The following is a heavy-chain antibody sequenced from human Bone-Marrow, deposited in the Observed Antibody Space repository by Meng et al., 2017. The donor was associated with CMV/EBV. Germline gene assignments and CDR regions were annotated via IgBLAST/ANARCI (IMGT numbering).Heavy chain of an antibody. V-gene: IGHV3-33*03. CDR1: GFTFSAYA. CDR3: AKGRWLQGGTDLDY. Sequence: GESLKISCAASGFTFSAYAMHWVRQAPGKRLEWVAVIWYDGNYEYYADSVEGRFTISRDNSKNTLYLQMNSLRADDTAVYYCAKGRWLQGGTDLDYWGQGTLVTVSS. J-gene: IGHJ4*02. D-gene: IGHD5-24*01. CDR2: IWYDGNYE.